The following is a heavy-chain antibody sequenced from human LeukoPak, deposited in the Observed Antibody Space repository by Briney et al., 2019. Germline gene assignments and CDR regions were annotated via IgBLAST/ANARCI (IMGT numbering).Heavy chain of an antibody. V-gene: IGHV4-34*01. CDR2: INHSGST. CDR3: ARGSLIVVANFDY. D-gene: IGHD2-21*01. CDR1: GGSFSGYY. Sequence: SETLSLTCAVYGGSFSGYYWSWIRQPPGKGLEWIGEINHSGSTNYNPSLKSRVTISVDTSKNQFSLKLSSVTAADTAVYYCARGSLIVVANFDYWGQGTLVTVSS. J-gene: IGHJ4*02.